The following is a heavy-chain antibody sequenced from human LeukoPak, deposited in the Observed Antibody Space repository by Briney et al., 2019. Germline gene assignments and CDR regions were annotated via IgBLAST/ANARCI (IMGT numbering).Heavy chain of an antibody. D-gene: IGHD2-15*01. CDR3: AKDRGCIVVVVVAPFDY. CDR2: ISGSGGST. J-gene: IGHJ4*02. Sequence: GGSLRLSCAASGFTFSSYAMSWVRQAPGKGLEWVSAISGSGGSTYYADSVKGRFTISRDNSKNTLYLQMNSLRAEDTAVYYCAKDRGCIVVVVVAPFDYWGQGTLVTVSS. V-gene: IGHV3-23*01. CDR1: GFTFSSYA.